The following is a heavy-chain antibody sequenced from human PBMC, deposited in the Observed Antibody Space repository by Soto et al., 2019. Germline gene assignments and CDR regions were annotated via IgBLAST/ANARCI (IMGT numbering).Heavy chain of an antibody. J-gene: IGHJ4*02. Sequence: GGSQRLSSAASGFTCRSYAMGWVHQAPGKGLELVSTISAGGGRTYYADSVKGRFTISRDNSKNTLYLQMNSLRAEDTAVYYCTKGYYYDTCGYFDSWGQGTLVTVSS. D-gene: IGHD3-22*01. V-gene: IGHV3-23*01. CDR1: GFTCRSYA. CDR2: ISAGGGRT. CDR3: TKGYYYDTCGYFDS.